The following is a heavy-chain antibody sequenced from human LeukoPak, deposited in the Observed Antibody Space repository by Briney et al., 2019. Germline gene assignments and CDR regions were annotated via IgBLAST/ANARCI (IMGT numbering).Heavy chain of an antibody. D-gene: IGHD5-18*01. CDR2: ISAYNGNT. CDR3: ARDRSGYSYGPGAFDI. Sequence: GASVKVSCKASGYTFTSYGISWVRQAPGQGLEWMEWISAYNGNTNYAQKLQGRVTMTTDTSTSTAYMELRSLRSDDTAVYYCARDRSGYSYGPGAFDIWGQGTMVTVSS. CDR1: GYTFTSYG. J-gene: IGHJ3*02. V-gene: IGHV1-18*01.